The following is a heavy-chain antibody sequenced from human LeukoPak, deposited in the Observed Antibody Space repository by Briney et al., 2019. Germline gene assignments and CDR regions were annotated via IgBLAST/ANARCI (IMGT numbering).Heavy chain of an antibody. CDR3: ARADDTYYDAFDI. D-gene: IGHD3-10*01. Sequence: SETLSLTCTVSGGSTSDYYWSWIRQSPSGGLEWLGRTYYRSKWYNSYAVSVKSRITINPDTSKNHFSLQLNSVTPEDTAVYYCARADDTYYDAFDIWGQGTMVTVSS. CDR2: TYYRSKWYN. V-gene: IGHV6-1*01. CDR1: GGSTSDYY. J-gene: IGHJ3*02.